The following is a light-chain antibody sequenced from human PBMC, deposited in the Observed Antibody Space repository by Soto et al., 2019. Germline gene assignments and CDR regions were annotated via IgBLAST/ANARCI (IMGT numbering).Light chain of an antibody. V-gene: IGLV2-18*02. Sequence: QSALTQPPSVSGSPGQSVTISCTGTSGDIGNYNRVSWYQQSPGTAPKLMIYEVSNRPSGVPDRFSGSKSGNTASLTISGLQAEDEADYYCSSYTGSSTLFVVFGGGTKVTVL. CDR3: SSYTGSSTLFVV. CDR1: SGDIGNYNR. J-gene: IGLJ2*01. CDR2: EVS.